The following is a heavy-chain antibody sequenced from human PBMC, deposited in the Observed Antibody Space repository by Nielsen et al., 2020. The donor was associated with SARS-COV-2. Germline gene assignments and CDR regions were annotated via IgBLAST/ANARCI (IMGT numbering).Heavy chain of an antibody. Sequence: SETLSLTCALSGGSISRGGYSWSWIRQPPGKGLEWIGYIYHSGRTYYNPSLKSRVTISVDRSKNQFSLKLSSVTAADTAVYYCARGGRITFGGADDAFDIWGQGTMVTVSS. D-gene: IGHD3-16*01. CDR3: ARGGRITFGGADDAFDI. V-gene: IGHV4-30-2*01. CDR2: IYHSGRT. J-gene: IGHJ3*02. CDR1: GGSISRGGYS.